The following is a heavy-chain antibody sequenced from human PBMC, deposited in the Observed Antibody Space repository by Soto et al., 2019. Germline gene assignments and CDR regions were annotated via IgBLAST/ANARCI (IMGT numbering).Heavy chain of an antibody. CDR3: ARLVYDTRLNYMYFDF. CDR1: GVSISSGNW. CDR2: IFHDGTA. J-gene: IGHJ4*02. D-gene: IGHD3-10*01. V-gene: IGHV4-4*01. Sequence: PAETLSLTCAVSGVSISSGNWLTLFRDSPQRGLEYIGEIFHDGTANYYPSFERRVAISVDTSKNQFSLKLTSVTAADTAIYFCARLVYDTRLNYMYFDFWGQGTLVTVSS.